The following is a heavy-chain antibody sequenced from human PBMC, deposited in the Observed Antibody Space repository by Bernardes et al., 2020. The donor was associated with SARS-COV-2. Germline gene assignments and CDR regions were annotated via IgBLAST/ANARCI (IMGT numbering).Heavy chain of an antibody. CDR3: ARSYIVLMVYADYDAFDI. CDR2: ISAYNGNT. Sequence: ASVKVSCMASGYTFTSYGISWVRQAPGQGLEWMGWISAYNGNTNYAQKLQGRVTMTTDTSTSTAYMELRSLRSDDTAVYYCARSYIVLMVYADYDAFDIWGQGTMVTVSS. D-gene: IGHD2-8*01. V-gene: IGHV1-18*01. CDR1: GYTFTSYG. J-gene: IGHJ3*02.